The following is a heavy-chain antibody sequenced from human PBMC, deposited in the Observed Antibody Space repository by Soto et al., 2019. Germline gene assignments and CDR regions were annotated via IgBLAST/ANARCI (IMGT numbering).Heavy chain of an antibody. CDR3: ARAYYDFWSGSYYYYMDV. V-gene: IGHV4-59*01. CDR1: GGSTSSNY. J-gene: IGHJ6*03. D-gene: IGHD3-3*01. Sequence: SETLSLTCTVSGGSTSSNYWSWIRQPPGKGLEWIGYIYYSGSTKYNPSLKSRVTISLDTSKNQFSLKLSSVTAADTAVYYCARAYYDFWSGSYYYYMDVWGKGTTVTVSS. CDR2: IYYSGST.